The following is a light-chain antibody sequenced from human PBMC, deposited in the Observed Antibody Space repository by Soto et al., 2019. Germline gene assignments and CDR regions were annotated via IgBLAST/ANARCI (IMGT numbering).Light chain of an antibody. V-gene: IGKV1-5*03. Sequence: DIRMTQSPLTLSASVGARATXTCRASQTISSWLAWYQQKPGGVAKLLINKASALEGGVASTFSSGGSETEFTLTISSLQPDDFAAYYCQQYNRWPWTFGQGTKVDI. CDR1: QTISSW. CDR3: QQYNRWPWT. J-gene: IGKJ1*01. CDR2: KAS.